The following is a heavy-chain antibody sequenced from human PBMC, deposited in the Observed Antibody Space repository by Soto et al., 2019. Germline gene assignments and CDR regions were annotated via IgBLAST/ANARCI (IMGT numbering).Heavy chain of an antibody. D-gene: IGHD5-18*01. J-gene: IGHJ4*02. Sequence: QAGGSLRLSCAASGFTFSSYGMHWVRQAPGKGLEWVAVISYDGSNKYYADSVKGRFTISRDNSKNTLYLQMNSLRAEDTAVYYCSRSRLCLHPPSRWGQGSLVTVSS. CDR3: SRSRLCLHPPSR. CDR2: ISYDGSNK. V-gene: IGHV3-30*03. CDR1: GFTFSSYG.